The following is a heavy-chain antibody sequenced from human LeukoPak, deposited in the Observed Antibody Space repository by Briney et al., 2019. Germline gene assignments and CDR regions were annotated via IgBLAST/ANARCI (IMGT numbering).Heavy chain of an antibody. V-gene: IGHV1-69*05. CDR2: IIPIFGTA. Sequence: SVKVSCKASGYTFTSYDISWVRQAPGQGLEWMGRIIPIFGTANYAQKFQGRVTITTDESTSTAYMELSSLRSEDTAVYYCARDRYYYDSSGYPGAFDIWGQGTMVTVSS. J-gene: IGHJ3*02. CDR3: ARDRYYYDSSGYPGAFDI. D-gene: IGHD3-22*01. CDR1: GYTFTSYD.